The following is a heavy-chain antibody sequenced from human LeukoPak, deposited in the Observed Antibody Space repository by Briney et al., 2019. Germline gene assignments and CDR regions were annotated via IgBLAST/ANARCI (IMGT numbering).Heavy chain of an antibody. D-gene: IGHD2-15*01. CDR2: IRYDGSNK. CDR1: GFTFSSYG. V-gene: IGHV3-30*02. Sequence: GGSLRLSCAASGFTFSSYGMHWVRQAPGKGLEWVAFIRYDGSNKYYADSVKGRFTISRDNSKNTLYLQMNSLRAEDKAVYYCAKEGYCSGGSCYSPYYFDYWGQGTLVTVSS. CDR3: AKEGYCSGGSCYSPYYFDY. J-gene: IGHJ4*02.